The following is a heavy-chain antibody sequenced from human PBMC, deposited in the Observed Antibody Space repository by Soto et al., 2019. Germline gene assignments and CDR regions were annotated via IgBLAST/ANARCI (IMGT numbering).Heavy chain of an antibody. CDR2: IYYSGST. CDR3: ASSNIAAAGFYYYGMDV. Sequence: PSATLTLTSSLLCSSIYSYYWSWIQQPPGKGLEWIGYIYYSGSTNYNPSLKSRVTLSVDTSKNQFSLKLSSVTAADTAVYYCASSNIAAAGFYYYGMDVWGRGTTVT. J-gene: IGHJ6*02. D-gene: IGHD6-13*01. V-gene: IGHV4-59*01. CDR1: CSSIYSYY.